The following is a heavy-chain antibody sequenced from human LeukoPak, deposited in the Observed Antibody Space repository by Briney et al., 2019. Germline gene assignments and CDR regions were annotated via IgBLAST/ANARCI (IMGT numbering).Heavy chain of an antibody. V-gene: IGHV4-59*01. J-gene: IGHJ4*02. Sequence: PSETLSLTCTVSGGSISSYYWSWIRQPPGKGLEWIGYIYYSGSTNYNPSLKSRVTISVDTSKNQFSLKLSSVTAADTAVYYCAGGGVGATEVDYWGQGTLVTVSS. CDR3: AGGGVGATEVDY. D-gene: IGHD1-26*01. CDR1: GGSISSYY. CDR2: IYYSGST.